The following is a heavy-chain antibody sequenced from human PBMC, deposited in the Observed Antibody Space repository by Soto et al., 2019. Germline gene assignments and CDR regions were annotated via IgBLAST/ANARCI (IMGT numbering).Heavy chain of an antibody. CDR2: ISSSSSYI. Sequence: NPGGSLRLSCAASGFTFSSYSMNWVRQAPGKGLEWVSSISSSSSYIYYADSVKGRFTISRDNAKNSLYLQMNSLRAEDTAVYYCARDREAARPLYEMGYYYGMDVWGQGTTVTVSS. V-gene: IGHV3-21*01. J-gene: IGHJ6*02. D-gene: IGHD6-6*01. CDR1: GFTFSSYS. CDR3: ARDREAARPLYEMGYYYGMDV.